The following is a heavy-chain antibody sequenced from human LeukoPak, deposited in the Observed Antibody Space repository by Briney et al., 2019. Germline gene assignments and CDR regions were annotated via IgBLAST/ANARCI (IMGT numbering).Heavy chain of an antibody. CDR3: ASTGSSGWGYDAFDI. Sequence: SETLSLTCTVSGGSISSFYWSWIRQPAGKGLERIGRIYTSGSTNYNPSLKSRVTISVDTSKNQFSLKLSSVTAADTAVYYCASTGSSGWGYDAFDIWGQGTMVTVSS. V-gene: IGHV4-4*07. CDR1: GGSISSFY. D-gene: IGHD6-19*01. CDR2: IYTSGST. J-gene: IGHJ3*02.